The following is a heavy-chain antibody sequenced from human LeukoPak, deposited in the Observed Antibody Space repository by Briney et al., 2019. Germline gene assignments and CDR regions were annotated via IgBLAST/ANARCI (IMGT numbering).Heavy chain of an antibody. CDR1: GGSFSGYY. CDR3: ARNLGRPGVNWFDP. D-gene: IGHD3-10*01. CDR2: INHSGST. V-gene: IGHV4-34*01. J-gene: IGHJ5*02. Sequence: SETLSLTCAVYGGSFSGYYWSWIRQPPGKGLEWIGEINHSGSTNYNPSLKSRVTISVDTSKNQFSLKLSSVTAADTAVYYCARNLGRPGVNWFDPWGQGTLVTVSS.